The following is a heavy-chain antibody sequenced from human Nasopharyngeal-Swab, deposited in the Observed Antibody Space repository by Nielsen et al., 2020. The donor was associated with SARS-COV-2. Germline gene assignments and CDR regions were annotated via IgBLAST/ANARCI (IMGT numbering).Heavy chain of an antibody. J-gene: IGHJ3*01. Sequence: WVRPRPGKGLEWIGYIRHSETTKYNPSLKSRVSISIGTFKNSYSLRLTSVTAADTAVYYCARGGPIGVVGFKPFDLWGQGTMVTVSS. CDR2: IRHSETT. CDR3: ARGGPIGVVGFKPFDL. V-gene: IGHV4-59*01. D-gene: IGHD3-22*01.